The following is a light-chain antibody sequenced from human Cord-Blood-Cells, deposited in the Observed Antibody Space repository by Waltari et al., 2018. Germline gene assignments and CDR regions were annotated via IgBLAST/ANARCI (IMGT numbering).Light chain of an antibody. J-gene: IGLJ3*02. CDR2: EVS. CDR3: CSYAGRWV. CDR1: SSDVGSYNL. V-gene: IGLV2-23*02. Sequence: QSALTQHASVSGSTGQSITISCTGTSSDVGSYNLVSWYQQHPGKAPKLKIYEVSKRPSGVSNRFSVSKARNTASLTISGLQAEYEADYYCCSYAGRWVFGGGTKLTVL.